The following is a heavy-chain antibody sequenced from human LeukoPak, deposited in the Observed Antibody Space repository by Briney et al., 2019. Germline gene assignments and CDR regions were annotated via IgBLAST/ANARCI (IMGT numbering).Heavy chain of an antibody. CDR3: ARDYKYAFDN. CDR1: GFTFSDYS. J-gene: IGHJ4*02. D-gene: IGHD5-24*01. Sequence: GGSLRLSCAAYGFTFSDYSMNWVRQAPGKGLEWISYIGIDSGNTNYADSVKGRFTIPGDKAKNSLYLQMNSLRVEDTAVYYCARDYKYAFDNWGQGTLVTVSS. CDR2: IGIDSGNT. V-gene: IGHV3-48*01.